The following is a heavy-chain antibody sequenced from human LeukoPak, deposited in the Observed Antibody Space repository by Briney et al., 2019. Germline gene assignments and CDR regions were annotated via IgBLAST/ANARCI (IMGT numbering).Heavy chain of an antibody. CDR1: GYTFTSYY. Sequence: ASVKVSCKASGYTFTSYYMHWVRQAPGQGLEWMGIINPSGGSTSYAQKFQGRVTMTRDTSTSTVYMELSSLRSEDTAVYYCARSFPKGSTSTLFYYYMDVWGKGTTVTVSS. J-gene: IGHJ6*03. V-gene: IGHV1-46*01. CDR2: INPSGGST. D-gene: IGHD2-2*01. CDR3: ARSFPKGSTSTLFYYYMDV.